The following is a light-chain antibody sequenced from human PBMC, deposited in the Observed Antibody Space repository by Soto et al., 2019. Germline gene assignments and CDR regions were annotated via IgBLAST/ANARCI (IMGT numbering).Light chain of an antibody. CDR3: QQRSKWPRT. CDR1: QSISSY. CDR2: DAS. Sequence: EIVLTQSPATLSLSPGERATLSCRASQSISSYLAWYQQKPGQAPRLLIYDASNRAPGIPARFSGSGSGTDFTLTISSLEPEDFAVYYCQQRSKWPRTFGQGTKAEIK. V-gene: IGKV3-11*01. J-gene: IGKJ1*01.